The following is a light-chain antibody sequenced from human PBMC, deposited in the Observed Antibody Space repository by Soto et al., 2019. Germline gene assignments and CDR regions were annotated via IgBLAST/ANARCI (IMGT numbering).Light chain of an antibody. CDR3: QQYNEWPLA. V-gene: IGKV3-15*01. Sequence: EIVLTQSPATLSVSPGERATLSCRTSQSVGSNLAWYQQKPGQAPRLLIYGAFIRATGVPDRFSGRGYGTEFALTISSLQSEDFAVYYCQQYNEWPLAFGGGTKVEIK. CDR1: QSVGSN. CDR2: GAF. J-gene: IGKJ4*01.